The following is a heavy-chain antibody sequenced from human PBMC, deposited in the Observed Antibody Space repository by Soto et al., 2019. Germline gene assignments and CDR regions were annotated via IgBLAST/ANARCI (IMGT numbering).Heavy chain of an antibody. Sequence: QVQLVQSGAEVKKPGASVKVSCKASGYTFTSYGISWVRQAPGQGLEWMGWISAYNGNTNYAQKLQGRVTMTTDTSTRKAYMELRRLRSDDTAVYYCARTKPWVVGGLVYYYGMAVWGQGTTVPVSS. CDR3: ARTKPWVVGGLVYYYGMAV. V-gene: IGHV1-18*01. CDR2: ISAYNGNT. D-gene: IGHD2-15*01. J-gene: IGHJ6*02. CDR1: GYTFTSYG.